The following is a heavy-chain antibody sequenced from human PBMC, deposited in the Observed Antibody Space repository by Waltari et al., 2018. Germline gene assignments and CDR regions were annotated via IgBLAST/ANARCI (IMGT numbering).Heavy chain of an antibody. Sequence: EVQLVESGGNLVQPGASLRLTCAASGFTFSRFWMPWVRQGPGKGLVWVSRINSDVTSIGYADSVKGRFTISRDNAKNTLYLQMKSLRDEDTGVYYCSRAAPKTYWSPVPGRDYYYGMDVWGQGTTVTVSS. D-gene: IGHD3-3*01. CDR1: GFTFSRFW. J-gene: IGHJ6*02. V-gene: IGHV3-74*01. CDR2: INSDVTSI. CDR3: SRAAPKTYWSPVPGRDYYYGMDV.